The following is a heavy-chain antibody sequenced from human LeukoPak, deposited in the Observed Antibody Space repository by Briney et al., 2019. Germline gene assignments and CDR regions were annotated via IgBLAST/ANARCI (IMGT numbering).Heavy chain of an antibody. J-gene: IGHJ4*02. CDR1: GFTFSSYS. V-gene: IGHV3-21*01. D-gene: IGHD6-6*01. Sequence: KPWGVLRLSCAASGFTFSSYSMSWVRQAPGKGLEWVSSISSSSSYIYYADSVKGRFTISRDNAKNSLYLQMNSLRAEDTAVYYFSGNTEGKAARLFYYWGQGTLVNVSS. CDR2: ISSSSSYI. CDR3: SGNTEGKAARLFYY.